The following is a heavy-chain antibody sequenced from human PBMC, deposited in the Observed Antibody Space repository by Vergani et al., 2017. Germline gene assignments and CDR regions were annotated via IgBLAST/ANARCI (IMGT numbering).Heavy chain of an antibody. Sequence: QITLKESGPTLVKLTQTLTLTCTFSGFSLNTRGVSVAWIRQPPGKALDWLALIYWNDDQHYSPSLNNRVTITKDTSKNQVVLTMTNMDYVDTGTYYCVCRKTECGTTGCFYPFCYYYYMDVWGKGTTVTVSS. J-gene: IGHJ6*03. CDR1: GFSLNTRGVS. CDR2: IYWNDDQ. CDR3: VCRKTECGTTGCFYPFCYYYYMDV. V-gene: IGHV2-5*04. D-gene: IGHD1-7*01.